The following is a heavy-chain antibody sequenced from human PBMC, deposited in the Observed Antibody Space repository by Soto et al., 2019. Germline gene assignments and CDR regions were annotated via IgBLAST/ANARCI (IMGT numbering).Heavy chain of an antibody. CDR3: AEGSGYDFGLYYYYGMDV. J-gene: IGHJ6*02. CDR2: IIPIFGTA. CDR1: GGTFSSYA. Sequence: QVQLVQSGAEVKKPGSSVKVSCKASGGTFSSYAISWVRQAPGQGLEWMGGIIPIFGTANYAQKFQGRVTITADESTSTAYMELSSLRSEDTAVYYCAEGSGYDFGLYYYYGMDVWGQGTTVTVSS. V-gene: IGHV1-69*01. D-gene: IGHD5-12*01.